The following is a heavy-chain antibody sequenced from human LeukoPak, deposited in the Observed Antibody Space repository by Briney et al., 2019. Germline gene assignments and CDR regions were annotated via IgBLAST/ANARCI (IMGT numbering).Heavy chain of an antibody. CDR1: GYTFTGYY. J-gene: IGHJ6*03. Sequence: GASVKVSCKASGYTFTGYYMHWVRQVPGQGLERMGWINPNSGGTNYAQKFQGRVTMTRDTSISTAYMELSRLRSDDTAVYYCARAEGNWNLYYYYYYMDVWGKGTTVTVSS. CDR3: ARAEGNWNLYYYYYYMDV. D-gene: IGHD1-1*01. CDR2: INPNSGGT. V-gene: IGHV1-2*02.